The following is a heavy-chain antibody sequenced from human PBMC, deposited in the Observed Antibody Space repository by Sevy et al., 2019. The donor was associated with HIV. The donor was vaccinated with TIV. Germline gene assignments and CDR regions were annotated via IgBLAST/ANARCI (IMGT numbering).Heavy chain of an antibody. CDR3: TTKEYNWNYKGYYFDY. CDR2: IKSKTDGGTT. V-gene: IGHV3-15*01. CDR1: GFTFSNAW. J-gene: IGHJ4*02. Sequence: GGSLRLSCAASGFTFSNAWMSWVRQAPGKGLEWVGRIKSKTDGGTTDYAAPVKGRFTISREDSKNTRYLQMNSLKTEDTAVYYCTTKEYNWNYKGYYFDYWGQGTLVTVSS. D-gene: IGHD1-7*01.